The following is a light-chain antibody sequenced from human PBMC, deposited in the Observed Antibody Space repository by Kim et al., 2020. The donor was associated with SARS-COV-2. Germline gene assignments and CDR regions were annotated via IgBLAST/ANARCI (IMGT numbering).Light chain of an antibody. CDR2: EVT. J-gene: IGLJ3*02. CDR3: CSYAGNNNLV. V-gene: IGLV2-8*01. CDR1: SSDIGVYNY. Sequence: GQSVTISCTVSSSDIGVYNYVSWYQQYPGRAPQLMIYEVTKRPSGVPDRFSGSKSGNTASLTVSGLQADDEADYYCCSYAGNNNLVFGGGTQLTVL.